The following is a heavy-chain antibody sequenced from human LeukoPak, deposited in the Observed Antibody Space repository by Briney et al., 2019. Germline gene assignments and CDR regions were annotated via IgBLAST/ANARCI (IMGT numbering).Heavy chain of an antibody. CDR3: ARGDVDTAMVTPDF. J-gene: IGHJ4*02. CDR1: GYTFTSYY. D-gene: IGHD5-18*01. Sequence: AASVKVSCKASGYTFTSYYIHWVRQAPGQGPEWMGWINPNNGGTNYAQKFQGRVTMTRDTSINTAYMELSSLRSDDTAVYYCARGDVDTAMVTPDFWGQGTLVTVSS. CDR2: INPNNGGT. V-gene: IGHV1-2*02.